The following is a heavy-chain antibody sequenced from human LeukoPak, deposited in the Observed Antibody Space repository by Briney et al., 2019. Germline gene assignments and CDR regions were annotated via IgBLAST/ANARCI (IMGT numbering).Heavy chain of an antibody. D-gene: IGHD1-26*01. Sequence: ASVKVSCKASGYTFTSYDINWVRQATGQGLEWMGWMNPNSGNTGYAQKFQGRVTMTRDTSISTAYMELSRLRSDDTAVYYCARRHIDCATTTCYVDYWGQGTLVTVSS. CDR3: ARRHIDCATTTCYVDY. CDR2: MNPNSGNT. CDR1: GYTFTSYD. J-gene: IGHJ4*02. V-gene: IGHV1-8*01.